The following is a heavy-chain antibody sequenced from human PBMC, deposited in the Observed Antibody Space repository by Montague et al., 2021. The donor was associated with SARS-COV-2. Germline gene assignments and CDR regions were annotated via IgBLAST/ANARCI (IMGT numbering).Heavy chain of an antibody. CDR1: GFSLNTSGMC. CDR3: ARSYGDYRDSYFDY. J-gene: IGHJ4*02. Sequence: VKPTQTLTLTCTFSGFSLNTSGMCVSWIRQPPGKVLEWLALIXXXXDXYYSTSLKTRLTISKDTSKNQVVLTMTNMDPIDTATYYCARSYGDYRDSYFDYWGQGTLVTVSS. D-gene: IGHD4-17*01. CDR2: IXXXXDX. V-gene: IGHV2-70*01.